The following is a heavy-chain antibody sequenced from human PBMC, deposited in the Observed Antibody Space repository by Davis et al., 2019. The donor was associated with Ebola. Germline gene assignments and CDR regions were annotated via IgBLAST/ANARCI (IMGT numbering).Heavy chain of an antibody. CDR2: ISGTRGST. CDR1: GFTFSSYG. Sequence: PGGSLRLSCAASGFTFSSYGMSWVRQAPGKGLEWVSAISGTRGSTHYADSVKGRFIISRDNSKNTLILQMNSLRAEDTAIYYCAKEELKVFDYWGQGTLVTVSS. CDR3: AKEELKVFDY. V-gene: IGHV3-23*01. J-gene: IGHJ4*02. D-gene: IGHD3-10*01.